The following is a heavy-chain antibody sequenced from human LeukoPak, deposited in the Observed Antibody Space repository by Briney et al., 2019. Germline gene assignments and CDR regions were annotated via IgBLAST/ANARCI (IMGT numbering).Heavy chain of an antibody. V-gene: IGHV3-7*05. Sequence: GGSLRLSCAASGFTFSNYWMIWGRQAPGKGLEWVGNIKQDGSEKRYADSVRGQFSISRDNAQTSLYLQMNSLRAEDTAVYYCARASDPWLQLTWGQGTLVTVSS. J-gene: IGHJ5*02. CDR3: ARASDPWLQLT. CDR2: IKQDGSEK. D-gene: IGHD5-24*01. CDR1: GFTFSNYW.